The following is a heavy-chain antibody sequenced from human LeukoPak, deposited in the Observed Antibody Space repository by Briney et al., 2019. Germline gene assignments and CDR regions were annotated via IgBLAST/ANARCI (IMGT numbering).Heavy chain of an antibody. Sequence: PGGSLRLSCAASGFTVSNNYISWVRQAPGKGLEWVSVIYSGGSRYYTDSVKGRFTISRDNSKNTLYLQMNSLRAEDTAVYYCAKVSGASSSWDFDYWGQGTLVTVSS. V-gene: IGHV3-66*01. CDR1: GFTVSNNY. J-gene: IGHJ4*02. CDR2: IYSGGSR. D-gene: IGHD6-13*01. CDR3: AKVSGASSSWDFDY.